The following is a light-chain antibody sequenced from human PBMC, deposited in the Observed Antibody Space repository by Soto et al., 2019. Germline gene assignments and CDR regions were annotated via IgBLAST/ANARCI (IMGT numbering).Light chain of an antibody. V-gene: IGKV1-5*03. J-gene: IGKJ1*01. CDR3: QQYDSKSVWT. CDR2: KAS. CDR1: QTITTS. Sequence: DIQMTQSPSTLSASVGDGVTITCRASQTITTSLAWYQQKPGKAPKRLIYKASSLESGVPSRFSGSGSGTEFTLTISSLQPDDVHTYYCQQYDSKSVWTFGQGTKVEI.